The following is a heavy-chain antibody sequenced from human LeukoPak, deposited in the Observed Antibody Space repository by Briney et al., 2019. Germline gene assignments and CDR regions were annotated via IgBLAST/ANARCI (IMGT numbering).Heavy chain of an antibody. D-gene: IGHD6-19*01. J-gene: IGHJ4*02. CDR1: GFTFSSYA. V-gene: IGHV3-30-3*01. CDR3: ARPYSSGWYGDFDY. Sequence: GGSLRLSCAASGFTFSSYAMHWVRQAPVKGLEWVAVISYDGSNKYYADSVKGRFTISRDNSKNTLYLQMNSLRAEDTAVYYCARPYSSGWYGDFDYWGQGTLVTVSS. CDR2: ISYDGSNK.